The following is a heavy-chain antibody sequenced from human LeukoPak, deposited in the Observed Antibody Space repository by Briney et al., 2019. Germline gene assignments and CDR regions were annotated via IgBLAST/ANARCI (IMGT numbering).Heavy chain of an antibody. Sequence: GESLKISCKGSGYSFTSYWIGWVRQMPGKGLEWMGIIYPGDSDTRYSPSFQGQVTISADKSISTAYLQWSSLKASDTAMYYCASQINDYGDYGDAFDIWGQGTMVTVSS. CDR2: IYPGDSDT. D-gene: IGHD4-17*01. CDR1: GYSFTSYW. CDR3: ASQINDYGDYGDAFDI. J-gene: IGHJ3*02. V-gene: IGHV5-51*01.